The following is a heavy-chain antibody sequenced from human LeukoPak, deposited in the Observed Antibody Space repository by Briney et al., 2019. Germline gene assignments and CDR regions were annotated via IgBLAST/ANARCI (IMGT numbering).Heavy chain of an antibody. D-gene: IGHD4-17*01. CDR3: ARVRRDAFDI. CDR2: IIPIFGTA. V-gene: IGHV1-69*13. J-gene: IGHJ3*02. Sequence: SVKVSCKASGGTFSSYAISWVRQAPGQGLEWMGGIIPIFGTANYAQKFQGRVTITADESTSTAYMELSSLRSEETAVYYCARVRRDAFDIWGQGTMVTVSS. CDR1: GGTFSSYA.